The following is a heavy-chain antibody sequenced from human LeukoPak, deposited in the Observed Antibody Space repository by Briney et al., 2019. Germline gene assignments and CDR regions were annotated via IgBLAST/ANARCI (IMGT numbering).Heavy chain of an antibody. CDR3: ARERGYYGSGSHNDAFDI. V-gene: IGHV4-61*01. CDR2: IYYSGST. CDR1: GGSVSSGSYY. Sequence: SETLSLTCTVSGGSVSSGSYYWSWIRQPPGKGLEWIGYIYYSGSTNYNPSLKSRVTISVDTPKNQFSLKLSSVTAADTAVYYCARERGYYGSGSHNDAFDIWGQGTMVTVSS. J-gene: IGHJ3*02. D-gene: IGHD3-10*01.